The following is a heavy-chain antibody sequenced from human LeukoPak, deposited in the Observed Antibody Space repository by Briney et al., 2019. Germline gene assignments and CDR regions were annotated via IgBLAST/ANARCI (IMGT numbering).Heavy chain of an antibody. J-gene: IGHJ6*03. CDR2: INPISGGT. D-gene: IGHD4-23*01. CDR3: ARGLGNPGGRYYFHYYLDV. CDR1: GYPFSNYV. Sequence: ASLTVSCKASGYPFSNYVINCVRQSPGQGLEWMGWINPISGGTIYAQKFQCRVTMTRDTSISTAYLELSRLRSDDTAVYYCARGLGNPGGRYYFHYYLDVWDKGTTVTVSS. V-gene: IGHV1-2*02.